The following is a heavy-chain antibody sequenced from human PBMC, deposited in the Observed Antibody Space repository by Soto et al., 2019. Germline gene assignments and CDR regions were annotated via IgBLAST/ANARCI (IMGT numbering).Heavy chain of an antibody. V-gene: IGHV1-69*13. CDR1: GYTFTGYY. Sequence: ASVKVSCKASGYTFTGYYMHWVRQAPGQGLEWMGGIIPIFGTANYAQKFQGRVTITADESTSTAYMELSSLRSEDTAVYYCARDIIESTTPFDPWGQGTLVTVSS. CDR3: ARDIIESTTPFDP. CDR2: IIPIFGTA. D-gene: IGHD2-2*01. J-gene: IGHJ5*02.